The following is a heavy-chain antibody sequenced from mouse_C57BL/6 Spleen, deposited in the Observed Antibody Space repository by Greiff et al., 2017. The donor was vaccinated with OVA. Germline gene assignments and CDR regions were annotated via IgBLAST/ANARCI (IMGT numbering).Heavy chain of an antibody. D-gene: IGHD4-1*01. CDR1: GFTFSSYA. V-gene: IGHV5-9-1*02. CDR3: TKTNWDDYAMDY. CDR2: ISSGGDYI. Sequence: EVHLVESGEGLVKPGGSLKLSCAASGFTFSSYAMSWVRQTPEKRLEWVAYISSGGDYIYYAHTVKGRFTISRDNARNTLYLQMSSLKSEDRDRDDCTKTNWDDYAMDYWGQGTSVTVSS. J-gene: IGHJ4*01.